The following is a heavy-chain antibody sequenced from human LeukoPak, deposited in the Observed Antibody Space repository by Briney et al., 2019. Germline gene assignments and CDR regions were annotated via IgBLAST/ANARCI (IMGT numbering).Heavy chain of an antibody. CDR1: GGSISSGDYY. D-gene: IGHD4-17*01. Sequence: SETLSLTCTVSGGSISSGDYYWSWIRQPPGKGLEWIGYIYYSGSTYYNPSLKSRVTISVDTSKNQFSLKLSSVTAADTAVYYCASTGEAAGYFQHWGQGTLVTVSS. CDR3: ASTGEAAGYFQH. J-gene: IGHJ1*01. V-gene: IGHV4-30-4*08. CDR2: IYYSGST.